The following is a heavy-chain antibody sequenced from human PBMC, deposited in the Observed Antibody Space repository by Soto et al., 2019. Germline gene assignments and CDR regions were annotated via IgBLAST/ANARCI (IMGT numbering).Heavy chain of an antibody. D-gene: IGHD1-1*01. CDR1: GGSISTVDHY. CDR3: ARATGTLRSRNCDY. V-gene: IGHV4-31*03. Sequence: PSETLSLTCSVSGGSISTVDHYWNWIRQPPGKGLEWIGSIYHTGSTYYSKSLRSRLTMSVDTSKSQFSLRLSSVTAADTAVYYCARATGTLRSRNCDYWGQGSLVTVSS. CDR2: IYHTGST. J-gene: IGHJ4*02.